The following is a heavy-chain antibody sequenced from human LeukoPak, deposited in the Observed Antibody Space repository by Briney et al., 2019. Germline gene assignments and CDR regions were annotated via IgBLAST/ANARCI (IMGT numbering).Heavy chain of an antibody. D-gene: IGHD3-10*01. CDR2: INDPGSTI. CDR1: GFTFSHYG. V-gene: IGHV3-48*01. Sequence: GGSLRLSCAVYGFTFSHYGMNWVRQAPGKGLEWISYINDPGSTIYYADSVKGRFTISRDNAKNSLYLQMNSLRAEDTAVYYCARESFYYYGSGSSDYYYYMDVWGKGTTVTVSS. J-gene: IGHJ6*03. CDR3: ARESFYYYGSGSSDYYYYMDV.